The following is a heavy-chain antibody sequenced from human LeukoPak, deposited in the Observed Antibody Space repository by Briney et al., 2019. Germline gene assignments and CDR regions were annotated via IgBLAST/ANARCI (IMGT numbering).Heavy chain of an antibody. CDR3: ARRKENDYSNSGGIYHCYMDV. CDR2: ISGTGNTI. D-gene: IGHD4-11*01. V-gene: IGHV3-11*04. Sequence: GGSLRLSCAPPGFTFSDYNMTWIRQAPGKGLEWLSYISGTGNTIYYADSVKGRFTISRDNAKNSLYLQMNSLRAEDTAVYYCARRKENDYSNSGGIYHCYMDVWGKGTTVTVSS. J-gene: IGHJ6*03. CDR1: GFTFSDYN.